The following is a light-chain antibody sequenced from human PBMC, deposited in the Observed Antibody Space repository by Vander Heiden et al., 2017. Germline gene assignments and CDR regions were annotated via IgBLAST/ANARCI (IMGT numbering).Light chain of an antibody. J-gene: IGLJ1*01. V-gene: IGLV3-21*02. CDR3: QVWDSSSDHYV. CDR1: NIEDKT. CDR2: DAS. Sequence: SYVLTQPPSVSVAPGQTATITSGGNNIEDKTVHWYQQKPGQAPVLVVYDASARPSGIPERFSGSNSGHTATLTISRVEAGDEADYYCQVWDSSSDHYVFGIGTKVTVL.